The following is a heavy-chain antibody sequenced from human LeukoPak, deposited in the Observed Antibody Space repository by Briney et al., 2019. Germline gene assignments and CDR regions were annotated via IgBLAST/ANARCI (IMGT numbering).Heavy chain of an antibody. CDR1: GGSFSGYY. V-gene: IGHV4-34*01. CDR2: INHSGST. J-gene: IGHJ4*02. D-gene: IGHD5-24*01. Sequence: PSETLSLTCAVYGGSFSGYYWSWIRQPPGKGLEWIGEINHSGSTNYNPSLKSRVTISVDTSKNQFSLKLSSVTAADTAVYYCARHEMATIPFDYWGQGTLVTVSS. CDR3: ARHEMATIPFDY.